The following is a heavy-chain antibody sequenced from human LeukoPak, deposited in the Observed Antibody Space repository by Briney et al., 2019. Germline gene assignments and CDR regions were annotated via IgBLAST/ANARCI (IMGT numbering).Heavy chain of an antibody. CDR1: GGTFSSYA. CDR3: ARDIRYYDFWSGYPPGHFVYYFDY. J-gene: IGHJ4*02. CDR2: IIPIFGTA. V-gene: IGHV1-69*13. D-gene: IGHD3-3*01. Sequence: SVKVSCKVSGGTFSSYAISWVRQAPGQGLEWMGGIIPIFGTANYAQKFQGRVTITADESTSTAYMELSSLRSEDTAVYYCARDIRYYDFWSGYPPGHFVYYFDYWGQGTLVTVSS.